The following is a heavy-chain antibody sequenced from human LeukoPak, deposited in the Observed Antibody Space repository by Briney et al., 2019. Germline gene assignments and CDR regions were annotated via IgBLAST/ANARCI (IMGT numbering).Heavy chain of an antibody. Sequence: GGSLRLSCAASGFTFSSYSMNWVRQAPGKGLEWVSYISSSSTIYYADSVKGRFTISRDNAKNSLYLQMNSLRAEDTALYYCARDRGFNSFDYWGRGTLVTVSS. V-gene: IGHV3-48*01. CDR2: ISSSSTI. CDR1: GFTFSSYS. CDR3: ARDRGFNSFDY. J-gene: IGHJ4*02. D-gene: IGHD3-10*01.